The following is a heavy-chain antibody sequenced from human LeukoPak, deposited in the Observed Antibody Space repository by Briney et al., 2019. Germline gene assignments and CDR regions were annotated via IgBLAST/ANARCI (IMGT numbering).Heavy chain of an antibody. CDR3: ARQQVAAAGINWFDP. CDR2: IYPGDSDT. V-gene: IGHV5-51*01. D-gene: IGHD6-13*01. Sequence: GESLKISCKGSGYSFTSYWIGWVRQMPGKGLEWMGIIYPGDSDTRHSPSFQGQVTISADKSISTAYLQWSSLKASDTAMYYCARQQVAAAGINWFDPWGQGTLVTVSS. CDR1: GYSFTSYW. J-gene: IGHJ5*02.